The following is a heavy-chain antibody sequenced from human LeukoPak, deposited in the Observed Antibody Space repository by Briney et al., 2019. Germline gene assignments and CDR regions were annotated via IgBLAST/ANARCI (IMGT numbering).Heavy chain of an antibody. CDR1: GGSISSYY. CDR3: AREYCSSTSCPPGY. Sequence: SETLSLTCTVSGGSISSYYWSWIPQPPGKGLEWIGYIYYSGSTNYNPSLKSRVTISADTSKNQFSLKLSSVTAADTAVYYCAREYCSSTSCPPGYWGQGTLVTVSS. V-gene: IGHV4-59*01. J-gene: IGHJ4*02. D-gene: IGHD2-2*01. CDR2: IYYSGST.